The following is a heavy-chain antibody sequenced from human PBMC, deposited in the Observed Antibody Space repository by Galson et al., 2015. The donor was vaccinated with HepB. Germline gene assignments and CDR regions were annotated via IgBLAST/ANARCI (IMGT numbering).Heavy chain of an antibody. Sequence: SLRLSCAASGFTFNYAWMNWVRQAPGKGLEWVGRIKSKAEDGTTIYAASVRGRFTVSRDDSKNTLYLQMNSLRAEDTAVYYCAKGPTTAWNCIDNWGQGTLVTVSS. CDR2: IKSKAEDGTT. D-gene: IGHD1-7*01. CDR3: AKGPTTAWNCIDN. V-gene: IGHV3-15*01. J-gene: IGHJ4*02. CDR1: GFTFNYAW.